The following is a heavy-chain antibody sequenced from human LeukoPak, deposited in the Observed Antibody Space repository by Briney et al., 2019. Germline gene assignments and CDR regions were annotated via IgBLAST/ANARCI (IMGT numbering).Heavy chain of an antibody. CDR1: GFTFSNFP. CDR3: AREEQWLVSDYYFDY. V-gene: IGHV3-30-3*01. CDR2: ISFDGSNK. Sequence: PGRSLRLSCAASGFTFSNFPIHWVRQAPGKGLEWVAVISFDGSNKYYADSVKGRFTISRDNSKNTLYLQMNSLRAEDTAVYYCAREEQWLVSDYYFDYWGQGTLVTVSS. J-gene: IGHJ4*02. D-gene: IGHD6-19*01.